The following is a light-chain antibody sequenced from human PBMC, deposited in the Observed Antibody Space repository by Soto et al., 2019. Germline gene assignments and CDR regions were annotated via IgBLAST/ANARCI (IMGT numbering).Light chain of an antibody. CDR2: DTS. J-gene: IGKJ4*02. V-gene: IGKV3-15*01. Sequence: EIVMTQSPATLSVYPGEGATLSCRASQGIGDTLAWYQHKPGQAPRLLIYDTSTRATGVPARFSGSRSGTEFTLTINSLQSEDFAVYYCQRYNSWPRTFGGGTKVDIK. CDR1: QGIGDT. CDR3: QRYNSWPRT.